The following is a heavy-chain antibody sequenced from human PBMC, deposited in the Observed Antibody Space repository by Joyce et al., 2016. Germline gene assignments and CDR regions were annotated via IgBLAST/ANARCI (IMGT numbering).Heavy chain of an antibody. J-gene: IGHJ6*03. Sequence: SGAEVKKPGASVKVSCKASGYTFTVYYTHWVRQAPGQGLEWVGWINPNSGDTNYAQKFQGRVTMTSDTSISTAYMELSRLRSDDTAVYYCGRVGGARRNYMDVWGEGTTVTVSS. CDR3: GRVGGARRNYMDV. CDR1: GYTFTVYY. V-gene: IGHV1-2*02. D-gene: IGHD6-6*01. CDR2: INPNSGDT.